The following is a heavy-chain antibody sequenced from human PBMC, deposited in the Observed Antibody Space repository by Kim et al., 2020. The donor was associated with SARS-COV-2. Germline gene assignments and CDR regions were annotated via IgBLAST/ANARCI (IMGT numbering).Heavy chain of an antibody. J-gene: IGHJ4*02. V-gene: IGHV4-31*01. CDR2: CACIVST. CDR3: ARAAGGWPSDY. CDR1: GDAITSVGYF. Sequence: SETLSLTCTVSGDAITSVGYFLNWYCQRPWKNWNHAVKCACIVSTYYHPSLKSLITTAVDTSQDQYSLELRFVTAEDTAVYYCARAAGGWPSDYWGQVTLVTVSS. D-gene: IGHD6-19*01.